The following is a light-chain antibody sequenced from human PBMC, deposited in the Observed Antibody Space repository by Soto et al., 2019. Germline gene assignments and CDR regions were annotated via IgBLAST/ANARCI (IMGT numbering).Light chain of an antibody. Sequence: QSALTQPASVSGSLGQSITISCTGISSDVGGNKYVSWYQQHPGKASQLVIYDVSNRPSGVSNRFSGFKSGNTASLTISGLQAEDEADYYCSSYADTIVVFGGGTKLTVL. CDR1: SSDVGGNKY. J-gene: IGLJ2*01. CDR3: SSYADTIVV. V-gene: IGLV2-14*01. CDR2: DVS.